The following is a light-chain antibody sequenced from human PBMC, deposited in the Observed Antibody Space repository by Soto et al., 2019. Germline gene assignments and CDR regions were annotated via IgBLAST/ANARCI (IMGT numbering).Light chain of an antibody. CDR2: WAS. J-gene: IGKJ1*01. V-gene: IGKV4-1*01. CDR3: QQYHSAPQS. CDR1: QSVLYSPNNKNY. Sequence: DIVMTQSPDSLAVSLGERATINCKSSQSVLYSPNNKNYLAWYQQKPGQPPKLLIYWASTRESGVPDRFSGSGSGTDFAPTLTSLQAEDVAFYYCQQYHSAPQSFGQGIKVEIK.